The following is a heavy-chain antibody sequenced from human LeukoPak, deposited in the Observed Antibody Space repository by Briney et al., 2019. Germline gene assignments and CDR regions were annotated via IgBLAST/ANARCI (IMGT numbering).Heavy chain of an antibody. J-gene: IGHJ4*02. D-gene: IGHD5-12*01. CDR2: ISGSGGST. Sequence: QAGGSLRLSCAASGFSFSNYAMSWVRQAPGKGGLEWVSAISGSGGSTFYADSVKGRFTISRDNSKNTLYVQMNSLRAEDTAVYYCAKAVGAVATPFDYWGQGTLVTVSS. CDR1: GFSFSNYA. CDR3: AKAVGAVATPFDY. V-gene: IGHV3-23*01.